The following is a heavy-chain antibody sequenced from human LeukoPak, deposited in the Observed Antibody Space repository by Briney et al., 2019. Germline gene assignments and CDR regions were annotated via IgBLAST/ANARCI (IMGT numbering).Heavy chain of an antibody. CDR1: GGSISSGGYY. CDR3: ARDRLMITFGGVIVAPGGGYFDL. CDR2: IYYSGST. D-gene: IGHD3-16*02. J-gene: IGHJ2*01. Sequence: PSETLSLTCTVSGGSISSGGYYWSWIRQHPGKGLEWIGYIYYSGSTYYNPSLKSRVTISVDTSKNQFSLKLSSVTAADTAVYYCARDRLMITFGGVIVAPGGGYFDLWGRGTLVTVSS. V-gene: IGHV4-31*03.